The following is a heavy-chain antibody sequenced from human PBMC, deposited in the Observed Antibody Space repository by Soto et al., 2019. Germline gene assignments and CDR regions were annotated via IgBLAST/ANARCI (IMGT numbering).Heavy chain of an antibody. D-gene: IGHD3-16*02. Sequence: EVQLLESGGGLVQPGGSLRLSCAASGFTFSSYAMSWVRQALGKGLEWVSAISGSGGSTYYADSVKGRFTISRDNPKNTLYLQMNSLRAEETAVYYSGEDRGVITFGGVSVPYGCFDYWGQGTLVTVSS. CDR3: GEDRGVITFGGVSVPYGCFDY. V-gene: IGHV3-23*01. CDR2: ISGSGGST. J-gene: IGHJ4*02. CDR1: GFTFSSYA.